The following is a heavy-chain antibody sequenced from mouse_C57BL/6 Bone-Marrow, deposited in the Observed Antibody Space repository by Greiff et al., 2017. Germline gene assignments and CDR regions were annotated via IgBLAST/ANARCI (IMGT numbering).Heavy chain of an antibody. CDR1: GYTFTSYW. D-gene: IGHD2-2*01. CDR2: IYPGSGST. CDR3: ARSGYYGYDGAY. Sequence: QVQLQQPGAELVKPGASVKMSCKASGYTFTSYWITWVKPRPGQGLEWIGDIYPGSGSTNYNEKFKSKATLTVDTSSSTAYMQLSSLTSEDSAVYYCARSGYYGYDGAYWGQGTLVTVSA. J-gene: IGHJ3*01. V-gene: IGHV1-55*01.